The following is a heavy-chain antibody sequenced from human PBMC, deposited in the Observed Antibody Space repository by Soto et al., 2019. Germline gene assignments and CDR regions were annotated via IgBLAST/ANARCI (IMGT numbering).Heavy chain of an antibody. J-gene: IGHJ6*02. V-gene: IGHV1-69*01. D-gene: IGHD1-20*01. Sequence: QVQLVQSGAEVKKPGSSVTVSCKASGDTFNTFAFSWVRQAPGQGLEWMGGIIPIFGKPDYAQKFPGKATISAHASTTITSLQGSSPRSEDTAVYSCARIPGITRNRPNPDAMDVWCPGNTVIAPS. CDR3: ARIPGITRNRPNPDAMDV. CDR1: GDTFNTFA. CDR2: IIPIFGKP.